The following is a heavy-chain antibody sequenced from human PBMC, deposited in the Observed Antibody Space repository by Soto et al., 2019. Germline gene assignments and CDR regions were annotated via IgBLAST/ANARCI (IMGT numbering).Heavy chain of an antibody. D-gene: IGHD3-22*01. Sequence: SETLSLTCAFSCGSIISGGYSWSWIRQPPGKGLEWIGYIYHSGSTYYNPSLKSRVTISVDRSKNQFSLKLSSVTAADTAVYYCARLTYYYDSSGYYFPLYFDYWGQGTLVTVSS. J-gene: IGHJ4*02. V-gene: IGHV4-30-2*01. CDR2: IYHSGST. CDR3: ARLTYYYDSSGYYFPLYFDY. CDR1: CGSIISGGYS.